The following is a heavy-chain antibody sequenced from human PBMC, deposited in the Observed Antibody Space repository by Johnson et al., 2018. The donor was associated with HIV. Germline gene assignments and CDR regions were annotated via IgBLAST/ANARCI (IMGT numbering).Heavy chain of an antibody. CDR1: GFTFNNYV. V-gene: IGHV3-23*04. CDR2: ISNGGFST. J-gene: IGHJ3*02. CDR3: AKDLRGLAYHDAFDI. Sequence: VQLVESGGDLVQPGGSLRLSCAASGFTFNNYVMSWVRQAPGKGLGWVSTISNGGFSTYYADSVKGRFPISRDNAKNSLYLQMNSLRAEDTAVYYCAKDLRGLAYHDAFDIWGQGTMVTVSS. D-gene: IGHD6-19*01.